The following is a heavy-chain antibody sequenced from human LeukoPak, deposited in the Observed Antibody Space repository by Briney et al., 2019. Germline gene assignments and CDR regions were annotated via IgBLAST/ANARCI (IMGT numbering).Heavy chain of an antibody. J-gene: IGHJ4*02. V-gene: IGHV3-23*01. D-gene: IGHD6-19*01. CDR2: ISASGGST. CDR3: AKTSGYSAGWFEY. CDR1: GFTFSSYA. Sequence: GGSLRLSCAASGFTFSSYAMSWVRQAPGKGLEWVSGISASGGSTYYADSVKGRFTISRDKSKNTLYLQMSSLRAEDTAVYFCAKTSGYSAGWFEYWGQGTLVTVSS.